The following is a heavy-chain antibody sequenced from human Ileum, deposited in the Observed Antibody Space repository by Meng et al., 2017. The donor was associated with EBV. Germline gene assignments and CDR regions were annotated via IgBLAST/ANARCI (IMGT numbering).Heavy chain of an antibody. J-gene: IGHJ4*02. Sequence: VQLPDSVPGLVKPSRTLSPTCDVSGVSISGNYWSWIRQSPVKGLEWIGFFYEGTTNYNPSLKSRVTIAAGPANNQISLRLSSVTSADTAVYYCAKGGQWDPLDSWGRGILVTVFS. CDR3: AKGGQWDPLDS. D-gene: IGHD1-26*01. CDR2: FYEGTT. CDR1: GVSISGNY. V-gene: IGHV4-59*01.